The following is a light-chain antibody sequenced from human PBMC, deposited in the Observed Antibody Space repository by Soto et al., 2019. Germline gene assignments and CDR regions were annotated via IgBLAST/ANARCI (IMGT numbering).Light chain of an antibody. J-gene: IGLJ2*01. Sequence: QSALTQPPSASGSPGQSVAISCTGTSSDVGGYNYVSWYQQHPGKAPKLLIYSNNQRPSGVPDRFSGSKSGTSASLAISGLRSEDEADYHCAAWDDSLSGLVFGGGTKLTVL. CDR3: AAWDDSLSGLV. V-gene: IGLV2-8*01. CDR1: SSDVGGYNY. CDR2: SNN.